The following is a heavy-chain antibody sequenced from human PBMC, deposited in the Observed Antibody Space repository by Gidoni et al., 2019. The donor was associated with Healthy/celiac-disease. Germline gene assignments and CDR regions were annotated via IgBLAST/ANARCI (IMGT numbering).Heavy chain of an antibody. CDR2: ISSSSSYI. CDR1: GFTVSSYS. J-gene: IGHJ4*02. Sequence: EVQLVESGGGLVKPGGSLRLSCAASGFTVSSYSLNWVRQAPGKGLECVSSISSSSSYIYYADSVKGRFTISRDNAKNSLYLQMNSLRAEDTAVYYCARDGVYYYDSSGYLVLDYWGQGTLVTVSS. V-gene: IGHV3-21*01. D-gene: IGHD3-22*01. CDR3: ARDGVYYYDSSGYLVLDY.